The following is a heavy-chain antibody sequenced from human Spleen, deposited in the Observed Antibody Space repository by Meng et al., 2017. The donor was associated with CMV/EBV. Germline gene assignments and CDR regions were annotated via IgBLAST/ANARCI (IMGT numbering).Heavy chain of an antibody. J-gene: IGHJ4*02. Sequence: SCKAYGYTFTGYYMHWARQAPGQGLEWMGWINPNSGGTNYAQKFQGRVTMTRDTSISTAYMELSRLRSDDTAVYYCARDRGGGALDYWGQGTLVTVSS. CDR3: ARDRGGGALDY. D-gene: IGHD1-26*01. CDR2: INPNSGGT. CDR1: GYTFTGYY. V-gene: IGHV1-2*02.